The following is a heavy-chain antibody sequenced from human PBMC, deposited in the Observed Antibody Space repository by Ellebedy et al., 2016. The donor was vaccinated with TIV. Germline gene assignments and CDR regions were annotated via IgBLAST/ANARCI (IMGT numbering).Heavy chain of an antibody. D-gene: IGHD4-23*01. CDR3: AGGGNRGFQH. V-gene: IGHV3-53*01. Sequence: GESLKISCAASGLTVSSNYMSWVRQAPGNGLQWVSLIYSSGSTYYADSVKGRFTISRDNSKNTLFLQMNSLRAEDAAVYYCAGGGNRGFQHWGQGTLVDVSS. CDR2: IYSSGST. CDR1: GLTVSSNY. J-gene: IGHJ1*01.